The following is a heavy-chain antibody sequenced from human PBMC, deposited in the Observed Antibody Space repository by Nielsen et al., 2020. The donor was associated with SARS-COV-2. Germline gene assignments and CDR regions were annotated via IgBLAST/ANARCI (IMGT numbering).Heavy chain of an antibody. Sequence: ASVKVSCKASGCTFTTYDINWVRQATGQGLEWMGWMNPNSGNTGYAQKFQGRVTMTRNTSISTAYMELSSLRSEDTAVYYCARVRGITIFGVVINDAFDIWGQGTMVTVSS. CDR3: ARVRGITIFGVVINDAFDI. J-gene: IGHJ3*02. D-gene: IGHD3-3*01. CDR1: GCTFTTYD. V-gene: IGHV1-8*01. CDR2: MNPNSGNT.